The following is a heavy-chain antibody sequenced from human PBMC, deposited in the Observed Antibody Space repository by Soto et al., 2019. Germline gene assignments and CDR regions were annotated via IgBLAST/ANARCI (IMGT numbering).Heavy chain of an antibody. CDR1: GYTSTGYY. CDR3: ARLAVVVVPAAMAPNWFDP. D-gene: IGHD2-2*01. V-gene: IGHV1-2*02. J-gene: IGHJ5*02. CDR2: INPNSGGT. Sequence: GASVKVSCKASGYTSTGYYMHWVRQAPGQGLEWMGWINPNSGGTNYAQKFQGRVTMTRDTSISTAYMELSRLRSDDTAVYYCARLAVVVVPAAMAPNWFDPWGQGTLVTVSS.